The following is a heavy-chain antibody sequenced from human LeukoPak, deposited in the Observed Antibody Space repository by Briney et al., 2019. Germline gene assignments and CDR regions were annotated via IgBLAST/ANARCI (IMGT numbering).Heavy chain of an antibody. J-gene: IGHJ6*02. CDR2: ISYDGSNK. CDR1: GFTFSSYA. V-gene: IGHV3-30*04. Sequence: PGRSLRLSCAASGFTFSSYAMHWVRQAPGKGLEWVAVISYDGSNKYYADSVKGRFTISRDNSKNTLYLQMNSLRAEDTAVYYCARGPYGDYPRYYYYYGMDVWGQGTTVTVSS. CDR3: ARGPYGDYPRYYYYYGMDV. D-gene: IGHD4-17*01.